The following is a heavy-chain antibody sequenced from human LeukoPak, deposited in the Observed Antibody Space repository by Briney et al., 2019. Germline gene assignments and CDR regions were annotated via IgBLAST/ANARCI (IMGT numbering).Heavy chain of an antibody. V-gene: IGHV3-74*01. CDR3: ATSLGPLTEY. J-gene: IGHJ4*02. CDR2: INSGGSGT. CDR1: GFAFSSNW. D-gene: IGHD7-27*01. Sequence: GGSLRLSCAASGFAFSSNWMHWVRQTPGKGLVWVSRINSGGSGTSYATSVEGRFTISRDNVKNTLYLQMDSLRAEDTAVYYCATSLGPLTEYWGQGTLVTVSS.